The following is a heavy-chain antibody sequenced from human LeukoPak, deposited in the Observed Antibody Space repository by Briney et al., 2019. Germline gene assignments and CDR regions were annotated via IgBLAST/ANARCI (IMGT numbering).Heavy chain of an antibody. V-gene: IGHV4-34*01. J-gene: IGHJ4*02. CDR2: IHYTGAT. Sequence: PSETLSLTCAVYGGSITGYYWSWIRQTPGRGLEWVGEIHYTGATSYDPSLKSRATISTDTSKNQFSLRLSSVTAADTAVYYCASVNILTGYCFDFWGQGALVTVSS. D-gene: IGHD3-9*01. CDR3: ASVNILTGYCFDF. CDR1: GGSITGYY.